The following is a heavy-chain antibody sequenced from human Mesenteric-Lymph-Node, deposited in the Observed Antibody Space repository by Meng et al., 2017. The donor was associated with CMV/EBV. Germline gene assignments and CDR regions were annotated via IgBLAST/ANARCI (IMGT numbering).Heavy chain of an antibody. CDR3: AKEARGVGSH. CDR1: GFTFSSYA. Sequence: GGSLRLSCAASGFTFSSYAMHWVRQAPGKGLDWVAVISHDGGNEYNADSVKGRFTISRDNSKNTVYLQMNSLRAEDTAVYYCAKEARGVGSHWGQGTLVTVSS. V-gene: IGHV3-30-3*01. D-gene: IGHD3-16*01. CDR2: ISHDGGNE. J-gene: IGHJ4*02.